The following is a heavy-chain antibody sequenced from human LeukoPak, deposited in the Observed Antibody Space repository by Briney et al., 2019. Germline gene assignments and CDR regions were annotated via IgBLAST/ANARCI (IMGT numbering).Heavy chain of an antibody. CDR2: INHSGST. D-gene: IGHD4-11*01. CDR1: GGSISSGDYY. V-gene: IGHV4-30-4*01. Sequence: SQTLSLTCTVSGGSISSGDYYWSWIRQPPGKGLEWIGEINHSGSTNYNPSLKSRVTISVDTSKNQFSLKLSSVTAADTAVYYCARHLDAAQTVTTGAFDIWGQGTMVTVSS. J-gene: IGHJ3*02. CDR3: ARHLDAAQTVTTGAFDI.